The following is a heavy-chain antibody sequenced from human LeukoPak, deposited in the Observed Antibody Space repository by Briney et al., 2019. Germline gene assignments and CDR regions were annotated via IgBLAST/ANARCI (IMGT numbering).Heavy chain of an antibody. J-gene: IGHJ4*02. CDR2: INPSGGST. CDR3: ARDLYGDYGVPDY. Sequence: ASVKVSCKASGYTFISYQMHWVRQAPGQGLEWMGIINPSGGSTSYAQKFQGRVTMTRDTSTSTVYMELSSLRSEDTAVYYCARDLYGDYGVPDYWGQGTLVTVSS. V-gene: IGHV1-46*01. CDR1: GYTFISYQ. D-gene: IGHD4-17*01.